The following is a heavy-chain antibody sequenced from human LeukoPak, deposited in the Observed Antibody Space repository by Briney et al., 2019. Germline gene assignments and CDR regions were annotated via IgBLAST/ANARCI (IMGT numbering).Heavy chain of an antibody. Sequence: SVKVSCKASGGTFSSYAISWVRQAPGQGLEWMGGIIPIFGTANYAQKFQGRVTITAVESMSTAYMELSSLRSEDMAVYYCARGWLAETTVVTPYNYWGQGTLVTVSS. J-gene: IGHJ4*02. V-gene: IGHV1-69*13. D-gene: IGHD4-23*01. CDR2: IIPIFGTA. CDR3: ARGWLAETTVVTPYNY. CDR1: GGTFSSYA.